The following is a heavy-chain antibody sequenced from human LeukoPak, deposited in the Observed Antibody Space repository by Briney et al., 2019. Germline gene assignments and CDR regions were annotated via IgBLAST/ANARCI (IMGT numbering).Heavy chain of an antibody. CDR3: ARGYSRGWYGRF. J-gene: IGHJ4*02. Sequence: ASVKVSCKASGYTFTSYGISWVRQAPGQGLEWMGWISAYNGNTNYAQKLQGRVTMTTDTSTSTAYMGLRNLRSDGTAVYYCARGYSRGWYGRFWGQGTLVTVSS. CDR2: ISAYNGNT. V-gene: IGHV1-18*01. D-gene: IGHD6-19*01. CDR1: GYTFTSYG.